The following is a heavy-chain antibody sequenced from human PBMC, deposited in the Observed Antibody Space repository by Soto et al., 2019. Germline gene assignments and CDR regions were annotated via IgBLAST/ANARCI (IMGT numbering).Heavy chain of an antibody. D-gene: IGHD3-16*01. Sequence: QITLKESGPTLVKPTHTLTLTCTFSGFSLTTRGVGVGWIRQPPGRPLECLALIYLDDDKRYSPSLQSRLSITKDTSKTHVVLTMTNVDPVDTATYYCAHIPNYYQYDWFDPWGQGTLVSVSS. CDR3: AHIPNYYQYDWFDP. V-gene: IGHV2-5*02. CDR1: GFSLTTRGVG. J-gene: IGHJ5*02. CDR2: IYLDDDK.